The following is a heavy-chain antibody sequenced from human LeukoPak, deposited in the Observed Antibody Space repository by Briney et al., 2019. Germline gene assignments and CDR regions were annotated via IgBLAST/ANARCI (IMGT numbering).Heavy chain of an antibody. CDR1: GGSISSNSYY. CDR3: ARGKSVYYYYYMDV. Sequence: SETLSLTCTVSGGSISSNSYYWSWIRQPPGKGLEWIGSIYYSGSTYYKSSLKSRVTMSVDTSKNQFSLKLSSVTAADTAVYYCARGKSVYYYYYMDVWGKGTTVTVSS. CDR2: IYYSGST. J-gene: IGHJ6*03. V-gene: IGHV4-39*07.